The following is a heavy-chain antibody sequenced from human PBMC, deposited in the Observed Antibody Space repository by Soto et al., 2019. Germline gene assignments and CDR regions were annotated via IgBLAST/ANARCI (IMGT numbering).Heavy chain of an antibody. D-gene: IGHD3-9*01. CDR1: GGSISSDDYY. CDR3: ARGPGLVIHYYYYYGMDV. V-gene: IGHV4-30-4*01. CDR2: SYYRGST. Sequence: PSETLSLTCTVSGGSISSDDYYWSWIRQPPGKGLQWIGYSYYRGSTHYNPSLKSRVTISVDTSKNQFSLKLSSVTAADTAVYYCARGPGLVIHYYYYYGMDVWGQGTTVTVSS. J-gene: IGHJ6*02.